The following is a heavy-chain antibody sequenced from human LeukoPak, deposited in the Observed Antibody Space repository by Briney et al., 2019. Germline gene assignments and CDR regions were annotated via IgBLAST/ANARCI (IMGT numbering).Heavy chain of an antibody. V-gene: IGHV3-23*01. CDR3: ARGGKKNTSGWYFAFDI. CDR1: GFTFSSAA. D-gene: IGHD6-19*01. Sequence: GGSLRLSCAASGFTFSSAAMSWVRQAPGKGLEWVSAISGSGDRTYTADSVKGRFTISRDNSQNTLYLQMNSLRVEDTAVYYCARGGKKNTSGWYFAFDIWGQGTMVTVSS. CDR2: ISGSGDRT. J-gene: IGHJ3*02.